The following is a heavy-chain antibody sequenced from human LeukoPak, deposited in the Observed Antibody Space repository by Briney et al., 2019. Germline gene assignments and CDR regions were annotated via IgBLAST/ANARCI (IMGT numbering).Heavy chain of an antibody. Sequence: SQTLSLSCALSGVSVSTNSAAWNWLRPSPSRGLEWLGRTYYRSKWYNDYGVSVKSRITINPDTSKNPFSLQLNSVTPEDTAVYYCARGGIGYCTSTSCSFDSWGQGTLVTVSS. V-gene: IGHV6-1*01. CDR1: GVSVSTNSAA. CDR2: TYYRSKWYN. D-gene: IGHD2-2*01. CDR3: ARGGIGYCTSTSCSFDS. J-gene: IGHJ4*02.